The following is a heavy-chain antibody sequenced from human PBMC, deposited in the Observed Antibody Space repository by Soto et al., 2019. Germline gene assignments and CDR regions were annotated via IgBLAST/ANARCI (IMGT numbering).Heavy chain of an antibody. Sequence: GGSLRLSCAASGFTFSSYSMNWVRQAPGKGLEWVSYITSSSTTIYYADSVMGRFTISRDNAKNSLYLQMNSLRAEDTAVYYCARSFMIFGVVQNWFDPWGQGTLVTVSS. CDR3: ARSFMIFGVVQNWFDP. CDR1: GFTFSSYS. D-gene: IGHD3-3*01. CDR2: ITSSSTTI. J-gene: IGHJ5*02. V-gene: IGHV3-48*01.